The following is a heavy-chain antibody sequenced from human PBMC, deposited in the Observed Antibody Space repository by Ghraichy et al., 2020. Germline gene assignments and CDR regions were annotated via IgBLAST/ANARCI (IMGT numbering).Heavy chain of an antibody. J-gene: IGHJ4*02. V-gene: IGHV3-21*01. CDR3: ARDPSWDSSGYYDY. CDR2: ISSSSSYI. Sequence: GGSLRLTCAASGFTFSSYSMNWVRQAPGKGLEWVSSISSSSSYIYYADSVKGRFTISRDNAKNSLYLQMNSLRAEDTAVYYCARDPSWDSSGYYDYWGQGTLVTVSS. D-gene: IGHD3-22*01. CDR1: GFTFSSYS.